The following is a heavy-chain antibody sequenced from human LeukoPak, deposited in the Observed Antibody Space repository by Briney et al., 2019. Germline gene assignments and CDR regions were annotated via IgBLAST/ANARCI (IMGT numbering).Heavy chain of an antibody. J-gene: IGHJ6*03. Sequence: SETLSLTCAVYGGSFSGYYWSWIRQPPGKGLKWIGEINHSGSTNYNPSLKSRVTISVDTSKNQFSLKLSSVTAADTAVYYCARGMLPPYGSYRYYYYYYMDVWGKGTTVTVSS. V-gene: IGHV4-34*01. CDR3: ARGMLPPYGSYRYYYYYYMDV. CDR2: INHSGST. D-gene: IGHD3-10*01. CDR1: GGSFSGYY.